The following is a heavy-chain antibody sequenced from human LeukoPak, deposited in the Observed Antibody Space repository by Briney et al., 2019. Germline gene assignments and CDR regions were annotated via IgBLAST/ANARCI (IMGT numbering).Heavy chain of an antibody. CDR3: ARDWIRYCSSTSCYLSDY. CDR1: GYTFIRYG. D-gene: IGHD2-2*01. CDR2: ISAYNGNT. V-gene: IGHV1-18*01. J-gene: IGHJ4*02. Sequence: GASVKVSCKAAGYTFIRYGISWVRQAPGQGLEWMGWISAYNGNTKNVQKFQGRVTMTTDTSTSIAYMELRSLRSDDTAVYYCARDWIRYCSSTSCYLSDYWGQGTLVTVSS.